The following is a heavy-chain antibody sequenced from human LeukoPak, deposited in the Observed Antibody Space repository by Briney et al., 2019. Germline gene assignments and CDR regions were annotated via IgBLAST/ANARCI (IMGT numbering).Heavy chain of an antibody. Sequence: SETLSLTCTVSGGSISSYYWSWIRQPPGKGLEWIGYIYYSGSTNYNPSLKSRVTISVDTSKNQFSLKLSSVTAADTAVYYCARVSRYQYGDYLPFDYWGQGTLVTVSS. J-gene: IGHJ4*02. V-gene: IGHV4-59*08. CDR3: ARVSRYQYGDYLPFDY. D-gene: IGHD4-17*01. CDR1: GGSISSYY. CDR2: IYYSGST.